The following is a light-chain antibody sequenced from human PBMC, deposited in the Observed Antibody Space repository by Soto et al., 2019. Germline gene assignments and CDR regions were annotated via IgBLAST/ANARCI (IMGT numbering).Light chain of an antibody. V-gene: IGLV2-14*01. CDR2: EVS. J-gene: IGLJ3*02. CDR3: SSYTSSNTWV. Sequence: QSALTQPASVSGSPGQSITISCFGTSSDVGGHNYVSWYQQYPGKAPKLIISEVSDRPSGISYRFSGSTSGNTASLTISWLQAEDEADYYCSSYTSSNTWVFGGGTKLTVL. CDR1: SSDVGGHNY.